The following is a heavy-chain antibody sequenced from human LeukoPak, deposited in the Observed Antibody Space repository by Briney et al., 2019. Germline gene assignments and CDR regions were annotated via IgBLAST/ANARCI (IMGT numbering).Heavy chain of an antibody. J-gene: IGHJ4*02. CDR3: ARVNGYCSSISCFLGY. Sequence: VASVKVSCKTSGGTFSSHVISWVRQAPGQGLEWMGGIIPIFGTANYAQKFQGRVTITADKFTNKVYMELSSLRSDDTAIYFCARVNGYCSSISCFLGYWGQGTLVTVSS. CDR2: IIPIFGTA. V-gene: IGHV1-69*06. CDR1: GGTFSSHV. D-gene: IGHD2-2*01.